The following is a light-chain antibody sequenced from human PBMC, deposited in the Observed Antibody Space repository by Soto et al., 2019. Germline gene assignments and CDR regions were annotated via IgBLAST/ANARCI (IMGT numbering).Light chain of an antibody. CDR2: AAS. V-gene: IGKV1-9*01. Sequence: DIQLTQSPSFLSASVGDRVTITCRASQGIRSFLAWYQQKPGKAPKLLIYAASNLQRGVPSRFRGSGSWTDFALKISSRQSEDFATYYCKQPTSYPRTCGQGTKVEIK. CDR1: QGIRSF. CDR3: KQPTSYPRT. J-gene: IGKJ1*01.